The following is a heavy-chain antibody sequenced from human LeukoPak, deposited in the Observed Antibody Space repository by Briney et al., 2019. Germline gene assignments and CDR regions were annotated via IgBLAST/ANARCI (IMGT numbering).Heavy chain of an antibody. CDR1: GFTFSSYA. D-gene: IGHD3-16*01. CDR2: ILYDGDSK. CDR3: AKDLDSYGNYPDS. V-gene: IGHV3-30*18. J-gene: IGHJ4*02. Sequence: PGGSLRLSCAASGFTFSSYAMHWVRQAPGKGLEWVAVILYDGDSKYFADFVKGRFTISRDNSKKTVSLQLNSLRVEDTGVYYCAKDLDSYGNYPDSWGQGILVTVSS.